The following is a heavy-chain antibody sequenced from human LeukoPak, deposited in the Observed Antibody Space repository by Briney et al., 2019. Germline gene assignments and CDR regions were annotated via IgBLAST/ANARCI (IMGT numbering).Heavy chain of an antibody. V-gene: IGHV4-34*01. J-gene: IGHJ6*02. CDR1: GGSFSGYY. D-gene: IGHD3-3*02. CDR3: ARGHIYYYYGMDV. CDR2: INHSGCN. Sequence: SETLSLTCAVYGGSFSGYYWSWLRQPPGKGLEWIGEINHSGCNNYNPSLKSRVTISVDTPKNQFSLKLSSVTAADTAVYYCARGHIYYYYGMDVWGQGTTVTVSS.